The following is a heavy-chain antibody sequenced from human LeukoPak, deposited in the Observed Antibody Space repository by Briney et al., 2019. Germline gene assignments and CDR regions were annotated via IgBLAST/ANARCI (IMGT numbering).Heavy chain of an antibody. CDR3: ARRVFYDSSGYYYVLGAFDI. J-gene: IGHJ3*02. V-gene: IGHV4-39*07. CDR1: GGSISSSSYY. D-gene: IGHD3-22*01. Sequence: SETLSLTCTVSGGSISSSSYYWGWIRQPPGKGLEWIGSIYYSGSTYYSPSLKSRVTISVDTSKNQFSLKLSSVTAADTAVYYCARRVFYDSSGYYYVLGAFDIWGQGTMVTVSS. CDR2: IYYSGST.